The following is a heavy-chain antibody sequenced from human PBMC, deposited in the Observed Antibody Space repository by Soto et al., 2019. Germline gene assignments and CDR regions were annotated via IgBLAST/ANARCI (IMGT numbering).Heavy chain of an antibody. Sequence: GGSLRLSCAASGFAFSTYGLHWVRQAPGKELEWVAIITSDANYKYYADSVKGRFTISRDNSKNTLFLQMNSLRAEDTAVYYCAKGGSFDIWGQGTLVTVSS. CDR3: AKGGSFDI. CDR2: ITSDANYK. CDR1: GFAFSTYG. J-gene: IGHJ4*02. V-gene: IGHV3-30*18. D-gene: IGHD3-16*01.